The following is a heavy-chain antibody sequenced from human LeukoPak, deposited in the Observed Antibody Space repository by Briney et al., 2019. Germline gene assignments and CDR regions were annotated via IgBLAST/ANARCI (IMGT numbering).Heavy chain of an antibody. CDR1: GFTFSNYA. D-gene: IGHD7-27*01. CDR2: IRYDGSNK. Sequence: GGSLRLSCAASGFTFSNYAMHWVRQAPGKGLEWVAFIRYDGSNKYYADSVKGRFTISRDNSKNTLYLQMNSLKTEDTAVYYCASGPTIYWGFDYWGQGTLVTVSS. CDR3: ASGPTIYWGFDY. V-gene: IGHV3-30*02. J-gene: IGHJ4*02.